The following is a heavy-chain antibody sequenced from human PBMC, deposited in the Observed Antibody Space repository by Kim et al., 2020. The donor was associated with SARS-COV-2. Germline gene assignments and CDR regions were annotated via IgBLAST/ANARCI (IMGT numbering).Heavy chain of an antibody. CDR2: IYYSGST. V-gene: IGHV4-39*07. Sequence: SETLSLTCTVSGGSISSSSYYWGWIRQPPGKGLEWIGSIYYSGSTYYNPSLKSRVTISVDTSKNQFSLKLSSVTAADTAVYYCARDLGIVVVPAAIWDNWFDPWGQGTLVTVSS. CDR1: GGSISSSSYY. CDR3: ARDLGIVVVPAAIWDNWFDP. D-gene: IGHD2-2*03. J-gene: IGHJ5*02.